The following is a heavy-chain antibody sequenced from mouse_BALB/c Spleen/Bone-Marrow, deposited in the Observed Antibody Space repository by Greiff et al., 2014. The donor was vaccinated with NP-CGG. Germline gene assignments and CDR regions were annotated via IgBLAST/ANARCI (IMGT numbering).Heavy chain of an antibody. D-gene: IGHD1-1*01. CDR2: IPPGSGTT. J-gene: IGHJ3*01. CDR3: ARGSYYYGSSSPWFAY. CDR1: GYTFTSYW. V-gene: IGHV1S41*01. Sequence: LVKPGASVKLSCKASGYTFTSYWINWIKQRPGQGLEWIGRIPPGSGTTYYNEMFKGKATLTVDTSSTTAYIQLSSLPSEDSAVYFCARGSYYYGSSSPWFAYWGQGTLVTVSA.